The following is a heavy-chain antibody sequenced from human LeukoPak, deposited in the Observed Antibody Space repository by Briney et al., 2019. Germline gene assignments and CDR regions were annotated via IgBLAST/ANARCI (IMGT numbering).Heavy chain of an antibody. J-gene: IGHJ4*02. CDR3: ARHTRGGATYFDY. CDR2: IYYSGST. D-gene: IGHD1-26*01. Sequence: PSETLSLTCTVSGVSISSSSYYWGWIRQPPGKGLEWIGSIYYSGSTYYNPSLKSRVTISVDTSKNQFSLKLSSVTAADTAVYYCARHTRGGATYFDYWGQGTLVTVSS. V-gene: IGHV4-39*01. CDR1: GVSISSSSYY.